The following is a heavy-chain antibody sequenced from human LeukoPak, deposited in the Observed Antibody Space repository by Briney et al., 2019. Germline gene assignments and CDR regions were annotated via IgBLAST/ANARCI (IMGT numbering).Heavy chain of an antibody. J-gene: IGHJ4*02. D-gene: IGHD3-10*01. CDR2: ISAYNGNT. Sequence: ASVKVSCKASGYTFTSYGISWVRRAPGQGLEWMGWISAYNGNTNYAQKLQGRVTMTTDTSTSTAYMELRSLRSDDTAVYYCARDRTYYYGSGSNLIDYWGQGTLVTVSS. CDR1: GYTFTSYG. CDR3: ARDRTYYYGSGSNLIDY. V-gene: IGHV1-18*01.